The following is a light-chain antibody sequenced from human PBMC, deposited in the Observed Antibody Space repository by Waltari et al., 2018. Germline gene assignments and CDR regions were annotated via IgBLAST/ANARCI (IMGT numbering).Light chain of an antibody. CDR3: MHSVEWPWT. J-gene: IGKJ1*01. CDR1: QSLVYSDGTTY. Sequence: DVVMTQSPLSLPATLGQPASISCRSSQSLVYSDGTTYLNWFQLRPGQSPRLLIYNVANRDSGVPDRFSGSGSGTDFTLKISRVEAEDVGVYYCMHSVEWPWTVGQGTKVEVK. CDR2: NVA. V-gene: IGKV2-30*01.